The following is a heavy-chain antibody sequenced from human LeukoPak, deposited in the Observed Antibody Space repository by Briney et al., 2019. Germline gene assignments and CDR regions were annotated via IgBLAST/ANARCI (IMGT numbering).Heavy chain of an antibody. J-gene: IGHJ4*02. CDR2: ISYDGSNK. V-gene: IGHV3-30*04. Sequence: PGGSLRLSCAASGFTFSSYAMHWVRQAPGKGLEWVAVISYDGSNKYYADSVKGRFTISRDNSKNTLYLRMNSLRAEDTAVYYCARQAVAGTSGPDYWGQGTLVTVSS. CDR1: GFTFSSYA. D-gene: IGHD6-19*01. CDR3: ARQAVAGTSGPDY.